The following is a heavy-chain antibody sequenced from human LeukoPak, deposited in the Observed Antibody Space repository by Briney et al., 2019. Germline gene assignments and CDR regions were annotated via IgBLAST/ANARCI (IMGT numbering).Heavy chain of an antibody. CDR3: ARAVEEQLSIDY. CDR2: IYYSGST. Sequence: TSETLSLTCTVSGDSISSYYWSWIRQPPGKGLEWIGYIYYSGSTNYNPSLKSRVTISVDTSKNQFSLKLSSVTAADTAVYYCARAVEEQLSIDYWGQGTLVTVSS. D-gene: IGHD6-13*01. J-gene: IGHJ4*02. CDR1: GDSISSYY. V-gene: IGHV4-59*01.